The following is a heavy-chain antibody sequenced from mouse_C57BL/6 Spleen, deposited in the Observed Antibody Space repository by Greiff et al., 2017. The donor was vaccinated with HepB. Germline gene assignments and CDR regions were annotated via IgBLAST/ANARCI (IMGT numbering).Heavy chain of an antibody. CDR1: GYAFSSSW. V-gene: IGHV1-82*01. CDR2: IYPGDGDT. Sequence: QVQLKQSGPELVKPGASVKISCKASGYAFSSSWMNWVKQRPGKGLEWIGRIYPGDGDTNYNGKFKGKATLTADKSSSTAYMQLSSLTSEDSAVYFCARGLYPAMDYWGQGTSVTVSS. J-gene: IGHJ4*01. D-gene: IGHD2-12*01. CDR3: ARGLYPAMDY.